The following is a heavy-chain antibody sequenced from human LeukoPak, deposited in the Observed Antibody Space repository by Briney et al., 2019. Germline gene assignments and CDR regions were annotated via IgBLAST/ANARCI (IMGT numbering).Heavy chain of an antibody. V-gene: IGHV1-69*01. J-gene: IGHJ6*02. D-gene: IGHD6-13*01. CDR1: GGTFRSYV. CDR3: ASTTPPPIAAPGTRGLGYYGMDV. Sequence: GSSVKVSCKASGGTFRSYVISWVRQAPGQGLEWMGGIIPIFGTANYTQKFQDRVTITADESTSTAYMELSSLRSADTAVYYCASTTPPPIAAPGTRGLGYYGMDVWGQGTTVTVSS. CDR2: IIPIFGTA.